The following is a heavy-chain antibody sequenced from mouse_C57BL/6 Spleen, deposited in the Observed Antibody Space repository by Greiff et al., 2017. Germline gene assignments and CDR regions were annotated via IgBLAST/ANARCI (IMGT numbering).Heavy chain of an antibody. J-gene: IGHJ4*01. D-gene: IGHD1-1*01. CDR3: ARYGTNAMDY. V-gene: IGHV1-82*01. CDR1: GYAFSSSW. CDR2: IYPGDGDT. Sequence: QVQLKQSGPELVKPGASVKISCKASGYAFSSSWMNWVKQRPGKGLEWIGRIYPGDGDTNYNGKFKGKATLTADKSSSTAYMQLSSLTSEDSAVYFCARYGTNAMDYWGQGTSVTVSS.